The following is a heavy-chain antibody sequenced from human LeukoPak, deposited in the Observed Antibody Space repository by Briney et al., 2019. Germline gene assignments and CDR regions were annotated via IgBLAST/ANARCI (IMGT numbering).Heavy chain of an antibody. V-gene: IGHV1-69*06. CDR1: GYRLTSYA. Sequence: ASVKVSCKASGYRLTSYAMNWVRQAPGQGLEWMGGIIPIFGTANYAQKFQGRVTITADKSTSTAYMELSSLRSEDTAVYYCARAWAYDILTGYSGHFDYWGQGTLVTVSS. CDR2: IIPIFGTA. CDR3: ARAWAYDILTGYSGHFDY. D-gene: IGHD3-9*01. J-gene: IGHJ4*02.